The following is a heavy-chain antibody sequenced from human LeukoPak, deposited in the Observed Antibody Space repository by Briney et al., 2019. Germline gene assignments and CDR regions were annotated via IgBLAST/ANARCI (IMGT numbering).Heavy chain of an antibody. V-gene: IGHV1-18*01. D-gene: IGHD2-2*01. CDR2: ISAYNGNT. CDR3: ARCPDIVVVPAATTFDH. Sequence: ASVTVSCKASGYTFTSYGISWVRQAPGQGLEWMGWISAYNGNTNYAQKLQGRVTMTTDTSTSTAYMELRSLRSDDTAVYYCARCPDIVVVPAATTFDHWGQGTLVTVSS. CDR1: GYTFTSYG. J-gene: IGHJ5*02.